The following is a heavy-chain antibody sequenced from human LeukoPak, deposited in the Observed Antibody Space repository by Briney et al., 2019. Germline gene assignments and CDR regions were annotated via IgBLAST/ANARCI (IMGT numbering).Heavy chain of an antibody. Sequence: PGGSLRLSCAASGFTFSSYSMTWVRQAPGKGLEWVSYISSTSSTVYYADSVKGRFTISRDNVKNSLYLQMNSLRAEDTAVYYCARGRDSSSSYPGYWGQGTLATVSS. CDR3: ARGRDSSSSYPGY. CDR2: ISSTSSTV. CDR1: GFTFSSYS. V-gene: IGHV3-48*01. D-gene: IGHD6-6*01. J-gene: IGHJ4*02.